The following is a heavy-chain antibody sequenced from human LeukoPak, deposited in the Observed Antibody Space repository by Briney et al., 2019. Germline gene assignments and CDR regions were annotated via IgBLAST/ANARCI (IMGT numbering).Heavy chain of an antibody. CDR1: GFTFSSYG. CDR3: AKDGAYYYDSSGRLDY. J-gene: IGHJ4*02. V-gene: IGHV3-30*18. D-gene: IGHD3-22*01. Sequence: GGSLRLSCAASGFTFSSYGMHWVRQAPGQGLEWVAVISYDGSNKYYADSVKGRFTISRDSSKNTLYLQMNSLRAEDTAVYYCAKDGAYYYDSSGRLDYWGQGTLVTVSS. CDR2: ISYDGSNK.